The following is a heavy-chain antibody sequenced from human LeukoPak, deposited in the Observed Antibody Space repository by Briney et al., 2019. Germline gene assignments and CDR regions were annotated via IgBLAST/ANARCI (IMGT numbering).Heavy chain of an antibody. CDR2: IKQGGSEK. D-gene: IGHD4-17*01. Sequence: GGSLRLSCAASGFTFSSYWMSWVRQAPGKGLEWVANIKQGGSEKYYVDSVKGRFTISRDNAKNSLYLQMNSLRAEDTAVYYCARDYGDYPYYFDYWGQGTLVTVSS. J-gene: IGHJ4*02. V-gene: IGHV3-7*01. CDR1: GFTFSSYW. CDR3: ARDYGDYPYYFDY.